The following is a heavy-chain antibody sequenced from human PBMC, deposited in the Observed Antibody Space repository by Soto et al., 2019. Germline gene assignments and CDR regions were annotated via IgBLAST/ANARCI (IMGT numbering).Heavy chain of an antibody. Sequence: GASVKVSCKTSGYVFTSFAIHWMRQAPGQGPEWMGWINTGNGDSKYSEKFQDRVTITRDTSATTAYMELSSLRSEDTAVYYCARVKNIVMPGFDYWGQGTLVTVSS. CDR1: GYVFTSFA. CDR3: ARVKNIVMPGFDY. D-gene: IGHD5-12*01. CDR2: INTGNGDS. V-gene: IGHV1-3*04. J-gene: IGHJ4*02.